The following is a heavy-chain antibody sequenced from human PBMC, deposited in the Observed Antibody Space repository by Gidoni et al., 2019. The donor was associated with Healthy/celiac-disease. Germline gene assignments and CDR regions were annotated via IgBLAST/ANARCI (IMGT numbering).Heavy chain of an antibody. CDR3: AKGTEDIVEYAFDI. J-gene: IGHJ3*02. D-gene: IGHD5-12*01. V-gene: IGHV3-9*01. CDR1: GFTFGDYA. Sequence: EVQLVESGGGLVQPGRSLRLSCAASGFTFGDYAMHWVRQAPGKGLEWVSGISWNSGSIGYADSVKGRFTISRDNAKNSLYLQMNSLRAEDTALYYCAKGTEDIVEYAFDIWGQGTMVTVSS. CDR2: ISWNSGSI.